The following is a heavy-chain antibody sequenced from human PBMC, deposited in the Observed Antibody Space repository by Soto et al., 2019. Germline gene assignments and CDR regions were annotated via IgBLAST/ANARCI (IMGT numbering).Heavy chain of an antibody. J-gene: IGHJ5*02. CDR1: GFTFSSHA. Sequence: QVQLVESGGGVVQPGRSLRLSCAISGFTFSSHAMHWVRQAPGKGLEWVAVISHVGSKNFYADSVKGRFTISRDNSKNTLYLQMNSLRAEDAAVYYCARGWVAEPVNTWFDPWGQGTLVTVSS. CDR3: ARGWVAEPVNTWFDP. D-gene: IGHD2-15*01. V-gene: IGHV3-30-3*01. CDR2: ISHVGSKN.